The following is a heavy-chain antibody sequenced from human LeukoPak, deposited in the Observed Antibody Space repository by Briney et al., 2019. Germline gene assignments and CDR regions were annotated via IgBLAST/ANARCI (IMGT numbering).Heavy chain of an antibody. J-gene: IGHJ4*02. Sequence: SETLSLTCTVSGGPINNYYWSWIRQPPGKGLEWIGYINHTGSTNYNPSLKSRVTISLDKSKNQFSLKLTSVTAADTAVYFCARDTPPQWGQGTLVTVSS. CDR3: ARDTPPQ. V-gene: IGHV4-59*01. CDR2: INHTGST. CDR1: GGPINNYY.